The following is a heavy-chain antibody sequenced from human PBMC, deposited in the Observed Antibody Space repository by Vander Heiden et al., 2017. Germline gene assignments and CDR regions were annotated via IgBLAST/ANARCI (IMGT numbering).Heavy chain of an antibody. Sequence: QVQLVQSGAEVKKPGSSVKVSCKPSGGTFSSYAVSWVRQAPGQGLEWMGGIIPIFGTANYAQKFQGRVTITADESTSTAYMELSSLRSEDTAVYYCARGGVVVVVVAAGSWFDPWGQGTLVTVSS. CDR1: GGTFSSYA. CDR2: IIPIFGTA. V-gene: IGHV1-69*01. CDR3: ARGGVVVVVVAAGSWFDP. J-gene: IGHJ5*02. D-gene: IGHD2-15*01.